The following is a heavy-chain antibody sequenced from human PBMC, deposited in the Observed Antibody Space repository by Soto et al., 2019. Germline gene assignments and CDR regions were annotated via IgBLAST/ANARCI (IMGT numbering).Heavy chain of an antibody. D-gene: IGHD1-26*01. Sequence: PSETLSLTCAVSGGSISSGGYSWSWIRQPPGKGMEWIGYIYHSGSTYYNPSLKSRVTISVDKSKNQFSLRLISVTAADTAVYYCARGLITGSQYSGGWYYFDSWGQGTQVTVSS. CDR2: IYHSGST. V-gene: IGHV4-30-2*01. CDR3: ARGLITGSQYSGGWYYFDS. J-gene: IGHJ4*02. CDR1: GGSISSGGYS.